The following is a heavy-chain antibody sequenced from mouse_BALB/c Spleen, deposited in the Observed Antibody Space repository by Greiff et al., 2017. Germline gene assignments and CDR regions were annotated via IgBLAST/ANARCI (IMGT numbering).Heavy chain of an antibody. CDR3: AREGYYYGSSYYAMDY. CDR2: ISYSGST. J-gene: IGHJ4*01. V-gene: IGHV3-2*02. D-gene: IGHD1-1*01. Sequence: EVQLQQSGPGLVKPSQSLSLTCTVTGYSITSDYAWNWIRQFPGNKLEWMGYISYSGSTSYNPSLKSRISITRDTSKNQFFLQLNSVTTEDTATYYCAREGYYYGSSYYAMDYWGQGTSVTVSS. CDR1: GYSITSDYA.